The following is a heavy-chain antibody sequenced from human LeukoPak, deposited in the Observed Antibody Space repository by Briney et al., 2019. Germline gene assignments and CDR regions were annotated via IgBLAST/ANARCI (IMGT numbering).Heavy chain of an antibody. CDR3: ARRRIPATITGSKLSSRFDT. CDR2: IDYTGST. V-gene: IGHV4-59*12. CDR1: GGSINSYY. Sequence: SETLSLTCTVSGGSINSYYWTWIRQPPGKGLEWIGEIDYTGSTNYNPSLKSRIKMSVDTSKNQFSVNLNSVTAADTAFYYCARRRIPATITGSKLSSRFDTWGQGTLVTVSS. D-gene: IGHD5-12*01. J-gene: IGHJ1*01.